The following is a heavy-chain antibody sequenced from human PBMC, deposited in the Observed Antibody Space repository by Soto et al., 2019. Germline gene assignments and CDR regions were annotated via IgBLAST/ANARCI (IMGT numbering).Heavy chain of an antibody. CDR2: INHSGST. V-gene: IGHV4-34*01. D-gene: IGHD5-18*01. Sequence: QVQLQQWGAGLLKPSETLSLTCAVYGGSFSGYYWSWIRQPPGKGLEWIGEINHSGSTNYDPSLKSRVTISVDTSKNQFSQQLSSVTAADTAVYYCARGRRGYSYGDPLQYWGQGTLVTVSS. CDR3: ARGRRGYSYGDPLQY. J-gene: IGHJ4*02. CDR1: GGSFSGYY.